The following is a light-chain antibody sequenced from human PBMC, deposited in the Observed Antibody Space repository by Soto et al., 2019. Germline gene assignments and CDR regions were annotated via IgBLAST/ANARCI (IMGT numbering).Light chain of an antibody. CDR3: SSYTSSSPYV. CDR1: SSDVGGYNY. J-gene: IGLJ1*01. Sequence: QSALTQPASVTGSPGQSITISCTGTSSDVGGYNYVSWYQQHPDKAPKLMIYEVSNRPSGVSNRFSGSKSGNTASLTISGLQAEAEADYYCSSYTSSSPYVFGTGTKLTVL. CDR2: EVS. V-gene: IGLV2-14*01.